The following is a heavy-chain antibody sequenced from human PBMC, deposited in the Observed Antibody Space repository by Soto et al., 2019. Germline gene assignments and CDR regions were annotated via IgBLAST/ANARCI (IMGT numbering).Heavy chain of an antibody. CDR3: ARDWAGWDLGPYYGMDV. CDR1: GFTFSSYG. J-gene: IGHJ6*02. CDR2: ISYDGSNK. D-gene: IGHD1-26*01. Sequence: QVQLVESGGGVVQPGRSLRLSCAASGFTFSSYGMHWVRQAPGKGLEWVAVISYDGSNKYYADSVKGRFTISRDNSKNKLSLQRNSLRVKDKAVYYCARDWAGWDLGPYYGMDVWGQGTTVTVSS. V-gene: IGHV3-30*03.